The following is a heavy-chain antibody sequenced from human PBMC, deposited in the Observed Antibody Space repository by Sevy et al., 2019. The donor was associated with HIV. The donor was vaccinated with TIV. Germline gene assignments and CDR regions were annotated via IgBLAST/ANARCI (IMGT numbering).Heavy chain of an antibody. J-gene: IGHJ4*02. V-gene: IGHV1-69*13. CDR1: GRTFNSYA. Sequence: ASVKVSCKASGRTFNSYAISWVRQAPGQWLEWMGGIIPMLGTAYYVQKFQDRVTITADESTSTAYMELSSLRSEDTAVYYCARSISWYASFDYWGQGTLVTVSS. CDR3: ARSISWYASFDY. CDR2: IIPMLGTA. D-gene: IGHD6-13*01.